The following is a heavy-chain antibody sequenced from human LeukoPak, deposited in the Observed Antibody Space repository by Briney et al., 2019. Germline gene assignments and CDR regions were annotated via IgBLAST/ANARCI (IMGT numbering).Heavy chain of an antibody. J-gene: IGHJ4*02. Sequence: GGSLRLSCAASGFTSDDYGMSWVRQAPGKGLEWVSSIDWNGSSTGYADSVKGRFTISRDDAKNSLYLQMNSLRAEDTALYYCARDADYYFDQWGQGTLVTVSS. CDR3: ARDADYYFDQ. CDR2: IDWNGSST. V-gene: IGHV3-20*04. CDR1: GFTSDDYG.